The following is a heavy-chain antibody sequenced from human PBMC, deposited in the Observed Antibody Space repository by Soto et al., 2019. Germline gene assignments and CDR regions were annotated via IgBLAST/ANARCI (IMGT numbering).Heavy chain of an antibody. CDR2: ISYDANKK. CDR3: EKVSDRGGATSFHFSYGMDV. V-gene: IGHV3-30*18. D-gene: IGHD3-16*01. J-gene: IGHJ6*02. CDR1: GFSFSSYG. Sequence: QVRLVESGGGVVQPGRSLRLSCAASGFSFSSYGMYWVRQAPGKGLEWVAVISYDANKKYYADSVKGRFTISRDNSKNTLYLQVNSRTTEDTAVYYCEKVSDRGGATSFHFSYGMDVWGQGRTGTAS.